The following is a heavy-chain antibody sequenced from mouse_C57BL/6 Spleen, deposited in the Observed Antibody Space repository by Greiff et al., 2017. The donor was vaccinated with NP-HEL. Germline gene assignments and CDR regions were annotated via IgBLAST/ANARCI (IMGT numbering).Heavy chain of an antibody. V-gene: IGHV1-7*01. CDR2: INPSSGYT. J-gene: IGHJ2*01. Sequence: VQLQQSGAELAKPGASVKLSCKASGYTFTSYWMHWVKQRPGQGLEWIGYINPSSGYTKYNQKFKDKATLTADKSSSTAYMQLSSLTYEDSAVYYCASRCYLYDYEGDYWGQGTTLTVSS. CDR3: ASRCYLYDYEGDY. CDR1: GYTFTSYW. D-gene: IGHD2-4*01.